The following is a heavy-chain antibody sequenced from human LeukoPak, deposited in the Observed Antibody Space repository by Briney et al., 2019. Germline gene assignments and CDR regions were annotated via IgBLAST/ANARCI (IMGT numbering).Heavy chain of an antibody. V-gene: IGHV3-23*01. D-gene: IGHD2-21*02. Sequence: GGSLRLSCVASGFTFSSYAMNWVRQAPGKGLEWVSSISSGGENTYYAESVKGRITISRDNSKNTVYLQMNSLRAEDTAVYYCAKYIVQTAIRTFDYWGQGTLVTVSS. CDR3: AKYIVQTAIRTFDY. J-gene: IGHJ4*02. CDR2: ISSGGENT. CDR1: GFTFSSYA.